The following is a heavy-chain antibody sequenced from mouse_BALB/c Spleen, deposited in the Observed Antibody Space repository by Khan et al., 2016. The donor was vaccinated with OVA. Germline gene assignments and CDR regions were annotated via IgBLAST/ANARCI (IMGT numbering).Heavy chain of an antibody. CDR1: GYTFINYW. CDR3: ASRGLRWDIDY. CDR2: INPSTGYT. V-gene: IGHV1-7*01. J-gene: IGHJ2*01. Sequence: VQLQESGAELAKPGASVKMSCKASGYTFINYWILWVKQRPGQGLEWIGYINPSTGYTEYNQNFKDKATLTADKSSSTAYMQLSSLTSEVSAVYYGASRGLRWDIDYWGQGTTLTVSS. D-gene: IGHD1-1*01.